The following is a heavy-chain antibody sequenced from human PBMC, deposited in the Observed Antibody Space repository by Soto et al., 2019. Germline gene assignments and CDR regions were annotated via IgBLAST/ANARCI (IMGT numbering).Heavy chain of an antibody. CDR1: GDSLSGYY. J-gene: IGHJ4*02. V-gene: IGHV4-59*12. CDR3: ARLPNYDILTGYSHFDY. D-gene: IGHD3-9*01. Sequence: PSATLSLTCTVSGDSLSGYYWSWIRQTPGKGLEWIGYFYSSGSPHHNPSLKSRVTISVDTSKNQFSLKLSSVTAADTAVYYCARLPNYDILTGYSHFDYWGQGTLVTVSS. CDR2: FYSSGSP.